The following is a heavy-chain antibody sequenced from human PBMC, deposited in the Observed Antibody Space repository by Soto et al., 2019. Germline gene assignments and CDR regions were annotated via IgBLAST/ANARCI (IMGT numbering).Heavy chain of an antibody. CDR2: ISYDGSNK. J-gene: IGHJ4*02. Sequence: QVQLVESGGGVVQPGRSLRLSCAASGFTFSSYAMHWVSQAPGKGLEWVAVISYDGSNKYYADSVKGRFTISRDNSKNTLYLQMNSLRAEDTAVYYCARAYEGDYFDDWGQGTLVTVSS. CDR3: ARAYEGDYFDD. D-gene: IGHD3-16*01. CDR1: GFTFSSYA. V-gene: IGHV3-30-3*01.